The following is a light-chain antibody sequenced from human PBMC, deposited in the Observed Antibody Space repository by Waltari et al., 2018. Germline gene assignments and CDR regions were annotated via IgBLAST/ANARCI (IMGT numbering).Light chain of an antibody. CDR3: PWT. CDR2: NAS. V-gene: IGKV1-5*03. J-gene: IGKJ1*01. CDR1: QCINNW. Sequence: IQMTQSPSTLSASVADRVTFTRLASQCINNWLAWYQQKPGIAPKLLIYNASSLESGVPSRFSGSGSGTEFTLTISSLQPDDLATYSNPWTFGQGTKVKIE.